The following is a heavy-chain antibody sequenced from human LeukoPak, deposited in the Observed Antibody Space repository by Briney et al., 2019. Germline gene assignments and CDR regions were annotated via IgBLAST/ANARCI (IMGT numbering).Heavy chain of an antibody. Sequence: PSETLSLTCAVYGGSFSGYYWGWIRQPPGKGLEWIGEINHSGSTNYNPTLKSRVTISVDTSKNQFSLTLSSVTAADTAVYYCARRISSSSGLTYDYYYYMDVWGKGTTVTVSS. V-gene: IGHV4-34*01. D-gene: IGHD6-6*01. CDR3: ARRISSSSGLTYDYYYYMDV. CDR1: GGSFSGYY. J-gene: IGHJ6*03. CDR2: INHSGST.